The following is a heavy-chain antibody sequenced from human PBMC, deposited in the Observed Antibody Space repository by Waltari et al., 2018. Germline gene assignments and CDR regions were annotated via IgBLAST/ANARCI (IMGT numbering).Heavy chain of an antibody. CDR1: GGSISSYY. CDR3: ARVGVAAAGALGAYYYYYMDV. D-gene: IGHD6-13*01. Sequence: QVQLQESGPGLVKPSETLSLTCTVSGGSISSYYWSWIRQPPGKGLEWIGYIYYSGSTNYNPSLNSRVTISVDTSKNQFSLKLSSVTAADTAVYYCARVGVAAAGALGAYYYYYMDVWGKGTTVTVSS. J-gene: IGHJ6*03. V-gene: IGHV4-59*01. CDR2: IYYSGST.